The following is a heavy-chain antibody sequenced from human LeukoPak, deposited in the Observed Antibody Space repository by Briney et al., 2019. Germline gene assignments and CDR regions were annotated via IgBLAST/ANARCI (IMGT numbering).Heavy chain of an antibody. D-gene: IGHD3-22*01. CDR1: GFTFRSYG. J-gene: IGHJ4*02. CDR3: AKDSSHYYDSSGEDY. CDR2: IRYDGSNK. Sequence: GGSLRLSCAASGFTFRSYGMHWVRQAPGKGLEWVAFIRYDGSNKYYADSVKGRFTISRDNSKNTLYLQMNSLRAEDTAVYYCAKDSSHYYDSSGEDYWGQGTLVTVSS. V-gene: IGHV3-30*02.